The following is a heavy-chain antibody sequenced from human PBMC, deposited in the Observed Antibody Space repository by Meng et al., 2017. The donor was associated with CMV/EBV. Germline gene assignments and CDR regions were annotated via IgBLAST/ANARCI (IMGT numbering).Heavy chain of an antibody. CDR1: GGTFSSYA. V-gene: IGHV1-69*01. CDR3: ARNQPSRGWSHEDY. Sequence: QVQLVQCGAEVKKPGPSVKVSCTASGGTFSSYAISWVRQAPGQGLEWMGGIIPIFGTANYAQKFQGRVTITADESTSTAYMELSSLRSEDTAVYYCARNQPSRGWSHEDYWGQGTLVTVSS. D-gene: IGHD2-15*01. J-gene: IGHJ4*02. CDR2: IIPIFGTA.